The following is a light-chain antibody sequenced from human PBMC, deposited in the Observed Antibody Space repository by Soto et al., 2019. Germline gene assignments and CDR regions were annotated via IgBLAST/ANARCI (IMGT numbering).Light chain of an antibody. CDR3: CSYATSSAYV. CDR1: SSDVGSYNL. CDR2: EGS. J-gene: IGLJ1*01. Sequence: QSVLTHPASVSGSPGQSITISCTGTSSDVGSYNLVSWYQHHPGKTPKLIIYEGSRRPSGVSNRFSGSKSGNAASLTISGLLAEDEADYYCCSYATSSAYVFGSGTKVTVL. V-gene: IGLV2-23*01.